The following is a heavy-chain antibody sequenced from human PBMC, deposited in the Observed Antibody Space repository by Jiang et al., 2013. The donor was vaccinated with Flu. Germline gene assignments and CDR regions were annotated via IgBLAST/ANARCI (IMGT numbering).Heavy chain of an antibody. V-gene: IGHV3-20*04. CDR2: INWNGGTT. CDR1: GFTFGDFD. J-gene: IGHJ5*02. Sequence: GVVRPGESLRLSCAASGFTFGDFDMNWVRQAPGKGLEWVSAINWNGGTTAYADSVKGRFTVSRDNANNSLYLQMSSLRAEDTALYYCARGSRRFDPWGQGTLVTVSS. CDR3: ARGSRRFDP.